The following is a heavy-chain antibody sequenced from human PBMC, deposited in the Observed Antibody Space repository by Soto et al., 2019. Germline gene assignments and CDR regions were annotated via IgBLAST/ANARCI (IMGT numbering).Heavy chain of an antibody. V-gene: IGHV1-46*01. CDR3: AKDYRAGARDCSGGRCYPGLY. Sequence: QVQLMQSGAEVKKPGASVKVSCKASGYTFTSYYMHWVRQAPGQGLEWMGIINPSGGSTSYAQKFQGRVTVTRDTSTTTVYMEMSSLRDEDTAVYYCAKDYRAGARDCSGGRCYPGLYWGQGTLVTVSS. J-gene: IGHJ4*02. D-gene: IGHD2-15*01. CDR1: GYTFTSYY. CDR2: INPSGGST.